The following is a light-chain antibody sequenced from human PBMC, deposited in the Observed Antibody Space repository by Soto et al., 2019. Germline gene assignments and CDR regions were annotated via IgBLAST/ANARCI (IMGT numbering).Light chain of an antibody. CDR1: QSVSSGY. Sequence: EIVLTQSPGTLSLSLGERATLSCRASQSVSSGYLAWYQQKPGQAPRLLIYGASSRATGIPDRFSGSGSGTDFTLTISRLEPEDFAVYYCQQYGSSPLFTFGPGTKVDIK. CDR3: QQYGSSPLFT. CDR2: GAS. J-gene: IGKJ3*01. V-gene: IGKV3-20*01.